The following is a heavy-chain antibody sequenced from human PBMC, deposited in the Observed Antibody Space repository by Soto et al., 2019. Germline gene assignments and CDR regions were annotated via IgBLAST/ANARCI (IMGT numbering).Heavy chain of an antibody. CDR1: GYALTELS. CDR2: FDPEDGET. CDR3: ATSLEWLLGFDY. Sequence: ASVKVSCKVSGYALTELSMHWVRQAPGKGLEWMGGFDPEDGETIYAQKFQGRVTMTEDTSTDTAYMELSSLRSEDTAVYYCATSLEWLLGFDYWGQGTLVTVSS. D-gene: IGHD3-3*01. J-gene: IGHJ4*02. V-gene: IGHV1-24*01.